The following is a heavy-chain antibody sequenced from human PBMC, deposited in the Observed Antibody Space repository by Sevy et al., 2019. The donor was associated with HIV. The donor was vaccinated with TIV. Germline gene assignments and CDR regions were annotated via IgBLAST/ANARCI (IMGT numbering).Heavy chain of an antibody. Sequence: GGSLRLSCAASGLTFTTNAMSWVRQAPGKGLEWVAGITSGGATYYADSVKGRFTVSRDNSKNTLYLQLNSLRADDTAVFDCAGGDRPMITALDYWGQGTLVTVSS. CDR1: GLTFTTNA. J-gene: IGHJ4*02. CDR2: ITSGGAT. CDR3: AGGDRPMITALDY. V-gene: IGHV3-23*01. D-gene: IGHD3-16*01.